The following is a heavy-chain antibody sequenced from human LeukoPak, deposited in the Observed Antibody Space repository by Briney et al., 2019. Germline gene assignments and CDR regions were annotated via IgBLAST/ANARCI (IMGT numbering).Heavy chain of an antibody. J-gene: IGHJ6*03. CDR2: ISSRGSTI. CDR1: GFTFSSYE. D-gene: IGHD6-19*01. Sequence: PGGSLRLSSAASGFTFSSYEMNWVRQAPGKGVWRVSYISSRGSTIYYADSVKGRFTISRDNAKNSLYLQMNSLRAEDTAVYYCARVRSIAVAGTDYYYMDVWGKGTTVTVSS. CDR3: ARVRSIAVAGTDYYYMDV. V-gene: IGHV3-48*03.